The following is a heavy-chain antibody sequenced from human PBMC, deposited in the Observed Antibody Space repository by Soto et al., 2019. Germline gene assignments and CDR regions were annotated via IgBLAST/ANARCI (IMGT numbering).Heavy chain of an antibody. V-gene: IGHV4-39*01. Sequence: SLTCTVSGGSISSSSYYWGWIRQPPGKGLEWIGSIYYSGSTYYNPSLKSRVTISVDTSKNQFSLKLSSVTAAGTAVYYCARHFGPPYDEDWFDPWGQGTLVTVSS. CDR3: ARHFGPPYDEDWFDP. CDR1: GGSISSSSYY. D-gene: IGHD3-10*01. CDR2: IYYSGST. J-gene: IGHJ5*02.